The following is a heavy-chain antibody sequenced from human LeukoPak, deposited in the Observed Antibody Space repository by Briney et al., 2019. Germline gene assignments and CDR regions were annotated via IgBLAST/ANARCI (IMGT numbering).Heavy chain of an antibody. CDR3: ARVAHSFSINDWSRIGLGAYPTKNYNYKDV. CDR1: GGSFSDYS. D-gene: IGHD2/OR15-2a*01. V-gene: IGHV4-34*01. J-gene: IGHJ6*03. CDR2: IKYRGGT. Sequence: KPSETLTLTCAVYGGSFSDYSGTWLRRPPGKGLEWLGDIKYRGGTKHNPSVGSGVIMSVDTSKNRISLKVNSVTAAYTAVYYCARVAHSFSINDWSRIGLGAYPTKNYNYKDVWGKGTTVTVSS.